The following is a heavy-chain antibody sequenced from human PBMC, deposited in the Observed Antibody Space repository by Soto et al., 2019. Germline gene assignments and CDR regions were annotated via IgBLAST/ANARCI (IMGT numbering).Heavy chain of an antibody. Sequence: GASVKVSCKASGYTFTSYGISWVRQAPGQGLEWMGWISTYNGNTKYSQKFQGRVTMTRDTSASTAYMELSSLRSEDTAVYYCARDFFSVSDYYDSSGYFPSDYWGQGTLVTVSS. D-gene: IGHD3-22*01. CDR2: ISTYNGNT. V-gene: IGHV1-18*01. CDR1: GYTFTSYG. J-gene: IGHJ4*02. CDR3: ARDFFSVSDYYDSSGYFPSDY.